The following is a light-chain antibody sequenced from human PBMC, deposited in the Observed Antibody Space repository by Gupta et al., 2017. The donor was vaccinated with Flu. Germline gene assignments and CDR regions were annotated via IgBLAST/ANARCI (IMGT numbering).Light chain of an antibody. J-gene: IGLJ3*02. Sequence: QSVLTQPPSASGTPGQRVAISCSGDSSNIGRNDVYWYQQLPGTAPKLLSTSTDQRPSGVPERLSASKSGTSASLAISGLRSDDEASYYCASWDDSLGASVFSGGTKLTVL. V-gene: IGLV1-47*01. CDR1: SSNIGRND. CDR2: STD. CDR3: ASWDDSLGASV.